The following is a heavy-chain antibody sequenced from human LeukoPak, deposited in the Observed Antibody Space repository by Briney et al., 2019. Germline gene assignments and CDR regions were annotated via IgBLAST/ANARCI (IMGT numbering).Heavy chain of an antibody. D-gene: IGHD3-9*01. CDR1: RFTFNNYA. V-gene: IGHV3-23*01. Sequence: GGSLRLSCAASRFTFNNYAMSWVRQAPGKGLEWVSAILGSGRSAYYADSVKGRFTISRDNSKNSLFLQMNSLRVEDTALYYCSKWGDYDVLTGYYDSDFWGQGTLVTVSA. J-gene: IGHJ4*02. CDR2: ILGSGRSA. CDR3: SKWGDYDVLTGYYDSDF.